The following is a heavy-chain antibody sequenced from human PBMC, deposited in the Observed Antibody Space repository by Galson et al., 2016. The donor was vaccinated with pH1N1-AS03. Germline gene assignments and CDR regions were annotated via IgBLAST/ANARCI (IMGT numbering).Heavy chain of an antibody. J-gene: IGHJ6*03. CDR1: GGSFGTYA. CDR2: IIPVFGTT. D-gene: IGHD2-2*01. CDR3: AKGNYQLLNYYYYMDV. Sequence: SVKVSCKASGGSFGTYAITWVRQAPGQGLEWMGGIIPVFGTTSFAQKFQDRVSITADESTSTAFMELSSLRSEDTAVYYCAKGNYQLLNYYYYMDVWGKGTTVTVSS. V-gene: IGHV1-69*13.